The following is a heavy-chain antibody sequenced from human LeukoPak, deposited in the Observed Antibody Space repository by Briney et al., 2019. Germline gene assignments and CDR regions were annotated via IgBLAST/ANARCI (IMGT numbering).Heavy chain of an antibody. V-gene: IGHV1-58*01. CDR1: GFTFSSSA. Sequence: ASVKVSCKASGFTFSSSAVQWVRQARGQRLEWIGWIVVGSGNTNYAQKFQERVTITRDMSTSTAYMELSSLRSEDTAVYYCARDRRQLWPEGAFDIWGQGTMVTVSS. J-gene: IGHJ3*02. CDR2: IVVGSGNT. CDR3: ARDRRQLWPEGAFDI. D-gene: IGHD5-18*01.